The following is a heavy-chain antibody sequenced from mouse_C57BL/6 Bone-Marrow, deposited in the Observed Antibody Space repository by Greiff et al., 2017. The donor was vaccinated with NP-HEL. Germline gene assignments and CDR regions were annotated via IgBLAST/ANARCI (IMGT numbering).Heavy chain of an antibody. Sequence: VKLVESGAELAKPGASVKLSCKASGYTFTSYWMHWVKQRPGQGLEWIGYINPSSGYTKYNQKFKDKATLTADKSSSTAYMQLCSLTYEDSAVYYGVYYYGSSWFAYWGQGTLVTVSA. CDR2: INPSSGYT. J-gene: IGHJ3*01. V-gene: IGHV1-7*01. D-gene: IGHD1-1*01. CDR3: VYYYGSSWFAY. CDR1: GYTFTSYW.